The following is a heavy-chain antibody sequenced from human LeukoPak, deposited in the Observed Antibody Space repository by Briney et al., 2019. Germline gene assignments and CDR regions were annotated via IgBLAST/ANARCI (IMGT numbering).Heavy chain of an antibody. V-gene: IGHV3-53*01. CDR3: ARDSGYDSSGYFNY. J-gene: IGHJ4*02. D-gene: IGHD3-22*01. CDR1: GFTVSSNY. CDR2: IYSGGST. Sequence: GGSLRLSCAASGFTVSSNYMTGVRESPGKGRECVSVIYSGGSTYYTDSVKGRFTISRDNSKNTLYLQMNSLRAEDTAVYYCARDSGYDSSGYFNYWGKGTLVTVSS.